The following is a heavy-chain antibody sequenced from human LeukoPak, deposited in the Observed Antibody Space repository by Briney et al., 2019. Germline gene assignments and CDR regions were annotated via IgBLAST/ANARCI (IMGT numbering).Heavy chain of an antibody. D-gene: IGHD3-10*01. CDR1: GFTFSSYA. Sequence: GGSLRLSCAASGFTFSSYAMSWVRQAPGKGLEWVSAMSGSGGSTYYADSVKGRFTISRDNPKNTLYLQMNSLRAEDTAVYYCAKDSGSMVRGPFDYWGQGTLVTVSS. CDR2: MSGSGGST. V-gene: IGHV3-23*01. CDR3: AKDSGSMVRGPFDY. J-gene: IGHJ4*02.